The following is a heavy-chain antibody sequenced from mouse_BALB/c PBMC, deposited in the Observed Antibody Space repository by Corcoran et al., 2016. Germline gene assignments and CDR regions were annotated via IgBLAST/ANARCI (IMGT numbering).Heavy chain of an antibody. J-gene: IGHJ3*01. Sequence: EVQLQQSGPELVKPGASVKMSCKAYGYTFTSYVMHWVKQKPGQGLEWIGYINPYNDGTKYNEKFKGKATLTSDKSSSTAYMELSSLTSEDSAVYYCARGLLLAWFAYWGQGTLVTVSA. V-gene: IGHV1S136*01. CDR2: INPYNDGT. D-gene: IGHD2-3*01. CDR3: ARGLLLAWFAY. CDR1: GYTFTSYV.